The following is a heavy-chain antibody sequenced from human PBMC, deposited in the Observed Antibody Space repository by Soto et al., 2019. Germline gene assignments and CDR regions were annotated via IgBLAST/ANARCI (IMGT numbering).Heavy chain of an antibody. Sequence: QVRLVQSGTVVTEPGASVKVSCKASGYTFSTYYISWVRQAPGQGLQWLGWISGFNGNTFSPQEVQDRVVMTMDTSTTTAYMELTGLRAGDTAVYYCAGGDAISGRARAFDGWGQGTLVIVSS. CDR2: ISGFNGNT. CDR3: AGGDAISGRARAFDG. J-gene: IGHJ3*01. V-gene: IGHV1-18*01. D-gene: IGHD6-25*01. CDR1: GYTFSTYY.